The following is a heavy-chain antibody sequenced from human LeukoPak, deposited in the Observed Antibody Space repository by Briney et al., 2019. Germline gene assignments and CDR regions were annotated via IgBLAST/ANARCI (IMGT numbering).Heavy chain of an antibody. CDR3: AEWGDYHGDYEDFDY. Sequence: GGSLRLSCAASELPFSDYYMSWIRQAPGKGLEWVSYISSSGSSISYADSVKGRFTISRDNAKNSLYPQRNCRRAENTALHYGAEWGDYHGDYEDFDYWGQGTLVTVSS. D-gene: IGHD4-17*01. CDR1: ELPFSDYY. J-gene: IGHJ4*02. V-gene: IGHV3-11*01. CDR2: ISSSGSSI.